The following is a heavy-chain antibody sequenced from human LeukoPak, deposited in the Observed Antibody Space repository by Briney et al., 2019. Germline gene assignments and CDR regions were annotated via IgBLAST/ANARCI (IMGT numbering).Heavy chain of an antibody. CDR3: ARLLPRYYYYYMDV. V-gene: IGHV3-7*01. J-gene: IGHJ6*03. CDR2: IKQDGSEK. D-gene: IGHD1-26*01. Sequence: GGSLRLSCAASGCTFSSYWWSWVRQAPGKGLEWVANIKQDGSEKYYVDSVKGRFTISRDNAKNSLYLQMNSLRAEDTAVYYCARLLPRYYYYYMDVWGKGTTVTVSS. CDR1: GCTFSSYW.